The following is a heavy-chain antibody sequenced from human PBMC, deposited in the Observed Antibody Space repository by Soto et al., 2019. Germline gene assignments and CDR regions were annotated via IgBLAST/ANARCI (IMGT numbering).Heavy chain of an antibody. CDR1: GYIFTSYA. CDR3: ARSWGYSGYDYVY. CDR2: INAGNGNT. V-gene: IGHV1-3*01. Sequence: ASVKVSCKASGYIFTSYAMHWVRQAPGQGLEWMGWINAGNGNTRYSQKFQGRVTITSDTSASTAYMQLSSLRSEDTAVYYCARSWGYSGYDYVYWGQGTLVTVSS. D-gene: IGHD5-12*01. J-gene: IGHJ4*02.